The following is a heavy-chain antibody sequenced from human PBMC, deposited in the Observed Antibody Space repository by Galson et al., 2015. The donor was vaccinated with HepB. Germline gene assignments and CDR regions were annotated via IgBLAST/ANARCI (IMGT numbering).Heavy chain of an antibody. CDR1: GFSISTNGVG. CDR3: AHRGWAVGIFDY. Sequence: PALVKPTQTLTLTGTFSGFSISTNGVGVGWIRQPPGKALEWLALIYWDDDKRYSPSLKSRLTITKDTSKNQVVLTMTNMDPVDTATYYCAHRGWAVGIFDYWGQGALVTVSS. J-gene: IGHJ4*02. D-gene: IGHD6-13*01. CDR2: IYWDDDK. V-gene: IGHV2-5*02.